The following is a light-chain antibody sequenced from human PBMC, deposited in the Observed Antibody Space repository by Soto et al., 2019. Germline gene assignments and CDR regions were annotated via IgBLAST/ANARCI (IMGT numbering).Light chain of an antibody. Sequence: QSVLTQPPSASGFPGQSVTISCTGTGSDVGRYNYVSWYQHHPGKAPKLIIYEVNKRPSEVPDRFSGSKSANTASLTVSGLQAEDEADYYCSSFPGSNTFVFGTGTKVTVL. V-gene: IGLV2-8*01. CDR2: EVN. J-gene: IGLJ1*01. CDR1: GSDVGRYNY. CDR3: SSFPGSNTFV.